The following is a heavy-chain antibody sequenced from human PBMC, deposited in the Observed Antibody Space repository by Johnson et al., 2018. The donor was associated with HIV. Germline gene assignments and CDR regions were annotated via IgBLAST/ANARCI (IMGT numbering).Heavy chain of an antibody. CDR1: GFTFSDYY. Sequence: QVQLVESGGGVVQPGRSLRVSCAASGFTFSDYYMSWIRQAPGKGLEWVSYISGSGSTLYYADSVKGRFTISRDNAKNSLYLQMNSLRAEDTAVYYCAREGVVATITDAFDIWGQGTMVTVSS. V-gene: IGHV3-11*04. CDR3: AREGVVATITDAFDI. J-gene: IGHJ3*02. CDR2: ISGSGSTL. D-gene: IGHD5-12*01.